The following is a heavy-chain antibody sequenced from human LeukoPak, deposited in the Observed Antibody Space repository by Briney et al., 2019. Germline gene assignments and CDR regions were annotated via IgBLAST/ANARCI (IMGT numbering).Heavy chain of an antibody. CDR2: IYYNGYT. CDR1: GGSIGTYY. D-gene: IGHD4-11*01. CDR3: ATSLTTVTHYYYYMDV. V-gene: IGHV4-59*01. J-gene: IGHJ6*03. Sequence: SETLSLTCTVSGGSIGTYYWSWIRQPPGKGLEWIGYIYYNGYTDYNPSLKGRVTISLHTSKNQFSLDLSSVTAADTAVYYCATSLTTVTHYYYYMDVWGKGTTVTIPS.